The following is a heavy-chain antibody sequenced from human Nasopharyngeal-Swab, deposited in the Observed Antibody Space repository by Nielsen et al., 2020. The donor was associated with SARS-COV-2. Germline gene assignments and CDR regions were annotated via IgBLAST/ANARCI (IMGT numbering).Heavy chain of an antibody. Sequence: WERQAPGQGLEWMGGIIPIFGTANYAQKFQVRVTITADESTSTAYMELSSLRSEDTAVYYCARGPSSGYYLYAFDIWGQGTMVTVSS. CDR2: IIPIFGTA. V-gene: IGHV1-69*01. D-gene: IGHD3-22*01. J-gene: IGHJ3*02. CDR3: ARGPSSGYYLYAFDI.